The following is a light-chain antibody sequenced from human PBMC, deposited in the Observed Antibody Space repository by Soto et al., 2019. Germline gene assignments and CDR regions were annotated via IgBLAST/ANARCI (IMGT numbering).Light chain of an antibody. CDR3: QSYDSSLSGAYV. Sequence: QSVLTQPPSVSGAPGQRVSISCTGSSSNNGAGYDVHWYQQLPGTAPELLIYGNNNRPSGVPDRFSGSKSGTSASLAITGLQAEDEADYYCQSYDSSLSGAYVFGTGTKLTVL. J-gene: IGLJ1*01. CDR2: GNN. V-gene: IGLV1-40*01. CDR1: SSNNGAGYD.